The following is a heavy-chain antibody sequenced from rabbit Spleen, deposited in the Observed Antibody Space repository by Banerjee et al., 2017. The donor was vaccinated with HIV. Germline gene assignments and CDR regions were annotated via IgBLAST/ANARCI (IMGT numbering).Heavy chain of an antibody. V-gene: IGHV1S45*01. J-gene: IGHJ3*01. CDR2: VHSVSSGST. D-gene: IGHD1-1*01. CDR1: GFSFSSSYW. Sequence: QEQLEESGGDLVKPEGSLTLTCTASGFSFSSSYWMCWVRQAPGKGLEWIACVHSVSSGSTYYATGAKGRFTISRPSSTTVTLQMTSLTAADTATYFCESDLVSSTGYVVSMGGQGTLVTVS. CDR3: ESDLVSSTGYVVSM.